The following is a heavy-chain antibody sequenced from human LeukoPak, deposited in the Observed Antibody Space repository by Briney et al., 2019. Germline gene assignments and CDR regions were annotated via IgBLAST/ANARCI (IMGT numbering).Heavy chain of an antibody. CDR1: GFTFSSYA. Sequence: GGSLRLSCAASGFTFSSYAMHWVRQAPGKGLEWVAVISYDGSNKYYADSVKGRFTISRDNSKNTLYLQMNSLRAEDTAVYYCARGLPNYYGMDVWGQGTTVTVSS. J-gene: IGHJ6*02. V-gene: IGHV3-30-3*01. CDR2: ISYDGSNK. CDR3: ARGLPNYYGMDV.